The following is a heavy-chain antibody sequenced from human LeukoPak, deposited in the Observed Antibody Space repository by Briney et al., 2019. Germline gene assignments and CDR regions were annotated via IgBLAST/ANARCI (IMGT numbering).Heavy chain of an antibody. CDR2: MHYTGST. Sequence: PSETLSLTCTVSGGSISRGDYFWSWIRQPPGKCLEWIGYMHYTGSTYFNPSLKSRVSTSVDTSKNQLSLKLSSATAADTAVYYCARDGCNASSCIGNWFDPWGQGTLVTVSS. CDR3: ARDGCNASSCIGNWFDP. D-gene: IGHD2-15*01. V-gene: IGHV4-30-4*01. J-gene: IGHJ5*02. CDR1: GGSISRGDYF.